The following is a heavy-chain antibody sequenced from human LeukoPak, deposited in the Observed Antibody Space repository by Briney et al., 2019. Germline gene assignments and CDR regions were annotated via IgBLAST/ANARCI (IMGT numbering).Heavy chain of an antibody. Sequence: GSLRLSCTASGFTFSNYGMHWVRQAPGKGLEWVAVISYDGSNEYYADSVKGRFTISRDNSKNTLYLQMNSLSVEDTAVYYCARVGYYASGPFSYFDYWGQGTLVTVSS. CDR1: GFTFSNYG. D-gene: IGHD3-10*01. J-gene: IGHJ4*02. CDR2: ISYDGSNE. CDR3: ARVGYYASGPFSYFDY. V-gene: IGHV3-30*03.